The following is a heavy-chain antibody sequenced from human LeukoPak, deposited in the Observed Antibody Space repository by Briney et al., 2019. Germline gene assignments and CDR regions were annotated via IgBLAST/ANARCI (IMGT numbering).Heavy chain of an antibody. CDR1: GYTFTGYY. V-gene: IGHV1-2*06. D-gene: IGHD3-22*01. CDR3: ARSKSYYDSSGYDY. CDR2: INPNRGGT. J-gene: IGHJ4*02. Sequence: SVKASCKASGYTFTGYYMHRVRQAPGQGLEWMGRINPNRGGTNYAQKFQGRVTMTRDTSISTAYTELSRLRSDDTAVYCCARSKSYYDSSGYDYWGQGTLVTVSS.